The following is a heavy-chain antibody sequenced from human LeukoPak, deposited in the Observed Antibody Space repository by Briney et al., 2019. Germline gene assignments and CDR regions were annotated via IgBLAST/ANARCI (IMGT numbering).Heavy chain of an antibody. CDR1: GGTFSSYA. J-gene: IGHJ6*03. Sequence: SVKVSCKASGGTFSSYAISWVRQAPGQGLEWMGGIIPIFGTANYAQKFQGRVTITADESTSTAYMELSSLRSEDTAVYYCARGIQLWTHITGDYYYMDVWGKGTTVTVSS. CDR2: IIPIFGTA. D-gene: IGHD5-18*01. V-gene: IGHV1-69*01. CDR3: ARGIQLWTHITGDYYYMDV.